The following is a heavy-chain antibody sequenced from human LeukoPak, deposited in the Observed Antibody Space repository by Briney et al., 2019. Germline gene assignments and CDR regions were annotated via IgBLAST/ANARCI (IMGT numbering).Heavy chain of an antibody. CDR2: ITSSGSYK. D-gene: IGHD2-15*01. V-gene: IGHV3-21*01. J-gene: IGHJ1*01. Sequence: GGSLRLSCAASGFTFSSYSMNWVRQAPGKGLEWVSSITSSGSYKYYADSVKGRFTISRDNAKNTLYLQMNSLRAEDTAVYYCAREYCSGGSCLYFQHWGQGTLVTVSS. CDR3: AREYCSGGSCLYFQH. CDR1: GFTFSSYS.